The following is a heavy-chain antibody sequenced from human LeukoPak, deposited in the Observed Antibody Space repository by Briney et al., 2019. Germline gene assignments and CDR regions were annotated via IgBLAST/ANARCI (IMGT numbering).Heavy chain of an antibody. Sequence: SVKVSCKASGGTFSSYAISWVRQAPGQGLEWMGGIIPIFDTASYAQKFQGRVTITADESTSTAYMELSSLRSEDTAVYYCARAQYYYDSSDPLALWGQGTLVTVSS. V-gene: IGHV1-69*13. CDR2: IIPIFDTA. CDR3: ARAQYYYDSSDPLAL. J-gene: IGHJ4*02. D-gene: IGHD3-22*01. CDR1: GGTFSSYA.